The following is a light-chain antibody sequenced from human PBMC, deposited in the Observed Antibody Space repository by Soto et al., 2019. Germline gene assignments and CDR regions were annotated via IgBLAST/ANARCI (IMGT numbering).Light chain of an antibody. J-gene: IGKJ1*01. V-gene: IGKV3-11*01. Sequence: IVLTQSRATLCLYQGERATVYCRASQSVIRYLAWYQQRPGKAPRLLIYDASYRATGIPARFSGSGSGTEFTLTITSLQSEDFAVYYCQQFHNWPRTFGQGTKVDI. CDR2: DAS. CDR1: QSVIRY. CDR3: QQFHNWPRT.